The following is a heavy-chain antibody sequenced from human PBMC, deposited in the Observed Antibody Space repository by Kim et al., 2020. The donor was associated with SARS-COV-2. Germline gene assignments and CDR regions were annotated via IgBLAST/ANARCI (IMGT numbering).Heavy chain of an antibody. Sequence: ASVKVSCKASGYTFTSYGISWVRQAPGQGLEWMGWISAYNGNTNYAQKLQGRVTMTTDTSTSTAYMELRSLRSDDTAVYYCARLVRRITIFGVVYGMDVWGQGTTGTVSS. J-gene: IGHJ6*02. V-gene: IGHV1-18*04. CDR3: ARLVRRITIFGVVYGMDV. CDR1: GYTFTSYG. CDR2: ISAYNGNT. D-gene: IGHD3-3*01.